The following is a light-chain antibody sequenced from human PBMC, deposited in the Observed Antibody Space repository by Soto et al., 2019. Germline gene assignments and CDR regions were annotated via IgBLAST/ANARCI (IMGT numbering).Light chain of an antibody. J-gene: IGKJ3*01. V-gene: IGKV3-20*01. CDR2: GAC. CDR3: QQYDSSPSFT. CDR1: QSVSSSY. Sequence: EIVLTQSPGTLSLSPGERATLSCRASQSVSSSYLAWYQQRPGQAPRLLIYGACDKATGIPVRFSGTGSGTDFALTISRLEPEDFAVYYYQQYDSSPSFTFGPGTKVDIK.